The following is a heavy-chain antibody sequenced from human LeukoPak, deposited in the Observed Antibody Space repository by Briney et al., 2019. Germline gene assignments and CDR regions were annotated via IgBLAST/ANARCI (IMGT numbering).Heavy chain of an antibody. J-gene: IGHJ3*02. Sequence: GGSLRLSCAASGFTFSSYSINWVRQAPGKGLEWVSSIDSSSSYLYYADSVKGRFTISRDNAKNSLFLQMNSLRVEDTAVYYCARPGITGTMGYGAFDIWGQGTRVTVSS. CDR3: ARPGITGTMGYGAFDI. CDR1: GFTFSSYS. CDR2: IDSSSSYL. V-gene: IGHV3-21*01. D-gene: IGHD1-7*01.